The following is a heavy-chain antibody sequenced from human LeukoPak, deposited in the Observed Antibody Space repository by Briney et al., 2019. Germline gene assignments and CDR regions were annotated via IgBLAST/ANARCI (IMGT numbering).Heavy chain of an antibody. V-gene: IGHV3-23*01. D-gene: IGHD5-18*01. CDR3: AKDRRGFSYGPFDY. J-gene: IGHJ4*02. Sequence: PGGSLRLSCAASGFTFDSYAMSWVRQAPGKGLEWVPGVTGSGINTHYADSVKGRFTISRDNSKNTLYLQMNSLRAEDTAVYYCAKDRRGFSYGPFDYWGQGTLVTVTS. CDR2: VTGSGINT. CDR1: GFTFDSYA.